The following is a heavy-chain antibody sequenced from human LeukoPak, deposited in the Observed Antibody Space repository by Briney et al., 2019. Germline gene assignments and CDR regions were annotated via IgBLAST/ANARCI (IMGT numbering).Heavy chain of an antibody. V-gene: IGHV1-18*01. CDR1: GYTFTSYG. Sequence: ASVTVSCKASGYTFTSYGISWVRQAPGQGLEWMGWISAYNGNTNYAQKLQGRVTMTTDTSTSTAYMELRSLRSDDTAVYYCARDVQLSLMITFGGVIALDYWGQGTLVTVSS. CDR2: ISAYNGNT. J-gene: IGHJ4*02. CDR3: ARDVQLSLMITFGGVIALDY. D-gene: IGHD3-16*02.